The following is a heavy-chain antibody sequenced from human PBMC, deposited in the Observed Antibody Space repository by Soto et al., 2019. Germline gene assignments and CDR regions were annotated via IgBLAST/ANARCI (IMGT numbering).Heavy chain of an antibody. CDR3: TKRRRSVLLVSGFGGMDV. D-gene: IGHD3-9*01. CDR2: ISGSGDGT. J-gene: IGHJ6*02. V-gene: IGHV3-23*01. Sequence: QPGGSLRLSCAASGFSVSDYAMSWVRQAPGKGLEWVSSISGSGDGTYYGDSVKGRFTLSRDTSQKTLYLQMNNLRGEDTAVYFCTKRRRSVLLVSGFGGMDVWGRGTTVTVSS. CDR1: GFSVSDYA.